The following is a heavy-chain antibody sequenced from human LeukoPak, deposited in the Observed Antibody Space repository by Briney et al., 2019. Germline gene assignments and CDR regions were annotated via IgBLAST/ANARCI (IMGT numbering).Heavy chain of an antibody. Sequence: GGSLRLSCAASGFTFSNSLMHWVRQVPGKRLVWVARIDTDGSTTHYADSVKGRFTISRDNAENTLYLQMNSLRAEDTAVYYCARDRDGYNYWGQGTLVTVSS. CDR1: GFTFSNSL. V-gene: IGHV3-74*01. CDR3: ARDRDGYNY. CDR2: IDTDGSTT. D-gene: IGHD5-24*01. J-gene: IGHJ4*02.